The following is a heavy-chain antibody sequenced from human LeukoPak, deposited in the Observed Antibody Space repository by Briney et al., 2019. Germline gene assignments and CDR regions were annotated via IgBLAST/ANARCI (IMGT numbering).Heavy chain of an antibody. J-gene: IGHJ4*02. CDR2: ISTYNGNT. CDR1: GYTFTGSY. V-gene: IGHV1-18*04. D-gene: IGHD6-19*01. Sequence: ASVKVSCKASGYTFTGSYIYWVRQAPGQGLEWMGWISTYNGNTHYAQKLQGRVTMTTDTSTSTAYMELRSLRSDDTAVYYCARSSLAVAGSVFDYWGQGTLVTVSS. CDR3: ARSSLAVAGSVFDY.